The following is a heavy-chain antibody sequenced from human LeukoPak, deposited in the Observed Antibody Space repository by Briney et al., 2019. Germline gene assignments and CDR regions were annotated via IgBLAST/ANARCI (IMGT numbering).Heavy chain of an antibody. Sequence: GGSLRLSCLTPGFTLSTNAMSWVRQAPGKGLEWISGISGSGASTYYADSVKGRFTISRDDSRNTLYLQMNSLRGDDTAVYYCTKDVGKWESLHFFDYWGQGTLVTVSS. CDR3: TKDVGKWESLHFFDY. CDR1: GFTLSTNA. V-gene: IGHV3-23*01. CDR2: ISGSGAST. J-gene: IGHJ4*02. D-gene: IGHD1-26*01.